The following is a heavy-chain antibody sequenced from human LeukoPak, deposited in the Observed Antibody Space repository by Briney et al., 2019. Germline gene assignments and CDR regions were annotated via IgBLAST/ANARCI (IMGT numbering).Heavy chain of an antibody. CDR3: ARLPYCSTTSCYYWFDP. Sequence: PSETLSLTCSVSGGSISSFYWSWVRQPPGKGLEWIGYIYYSGSTKYNPSLKSRVTISVDTSKNQFSLKLSSVTAADTAVYYCARLPYCSTTSCYYWFDPWGQGTLVTVSS. D-gene: IGHD2-2*01. J-gene: IGHJ5*02. V-gene: IGHV4-59*08. CDR1: GGSISSFY. CDR2: IYYSGST.